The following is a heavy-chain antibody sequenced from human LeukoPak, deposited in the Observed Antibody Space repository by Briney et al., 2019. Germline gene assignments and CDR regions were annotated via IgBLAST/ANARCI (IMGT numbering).Heavy chain of an antibody. V-gene: IGHV1-46*01. D-gene: IGHD3-16*01. J-gene: IGHJ4*02. CDR1: GYTSTSYY. Sequence: AASVKVSCKASGYTSTSYYMHWVRQAPGQGLEWMGIINPRGGSTSYAQKFQGRVTMTRDTSTSTVYMELSSLRSEDTAVYYCARDVGDGFDFDYWGQGTLVTVSS. CDR2: INPRGGST. CDR3: ARDVGDGFDFDY.